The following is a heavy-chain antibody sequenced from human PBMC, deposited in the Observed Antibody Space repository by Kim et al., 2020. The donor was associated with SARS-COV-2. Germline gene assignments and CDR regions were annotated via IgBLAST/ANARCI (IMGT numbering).Heavy chain of an antibody. J-gene: IGHJ3*02. CDR2: IYPGDSDT. CDR1: GYSFTSYW. Sequence: GESLKISCKGSGYSFTSYWIGWVRQMPGKGLEWMGIIYPGDSDTRYSPSFQGQVTISADKSISTAYLQWSSLKASDTAMYYCASFLQNYDSSGYGAFDIWGQGTMVTVSS. V-gene: IGHV5-51*01. D-gene: IGHD3-22*01. CDR3: ASFLQNYDSSGYGAFDI.